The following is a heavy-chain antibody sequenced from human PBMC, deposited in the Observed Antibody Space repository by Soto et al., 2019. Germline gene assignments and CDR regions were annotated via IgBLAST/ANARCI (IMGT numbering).Heavy chain of an antibody. CDR1: GGSFSGYY. J-gene: IGHJ4*02. D-gene: IGHD6-13*01. Sequence: SETLSLTCAVYGGSFSGYYWSWIRQPPGKGLEWIGEINHSGSTNYNPSLKSRVTISVDTSKNQFSLKLSSVTAADTAVYYCASTRGSSWYYFDYWGQGTLVTVSS. CDR3: ASTRGSSWYYFDY. V-gene: IGHV4-34*01. CDR2: INHSGST.